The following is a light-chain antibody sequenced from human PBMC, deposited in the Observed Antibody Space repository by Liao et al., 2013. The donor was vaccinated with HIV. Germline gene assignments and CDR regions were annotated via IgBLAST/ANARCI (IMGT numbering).Light chain of an antibody. CDR3: LVWDSSTSFV. CDR2: EDT. CDR1: KLGDKY. V-gene: IGLV3-1*01. Sequence: SYELTQPPSLSVSPGQTASITCSGDKLGDKYVCWYQQKPGQSPQVVIYEDTKRPSGIPERFSGSNSGNTATLSISGTQAMDEADYSCLVWDSSTSFVFGTGTKVTVL. J-gene: IGLJ1*01.